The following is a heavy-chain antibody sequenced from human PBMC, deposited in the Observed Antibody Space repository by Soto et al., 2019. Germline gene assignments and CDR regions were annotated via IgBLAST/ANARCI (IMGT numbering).Heavy chain of an antibody. D-gene: IGHD2-2*01. Sequence: GGSLRLSCAASGFTFSNYAMHWVRQAPGKGLEWVAIISFDGSNRFYRDSVKGRVTITRDTSASTAYMELSSLRSEDTAVYYCARDGGGVPPRRQYIKPTRQTYNWFDPWGQGTLVTVSS. J-gene: IGHJ5*02. V-gene: IGHV3-30*03. CDR3: ARDGGGVPPRRQYIKPTRQTYNWFDP. CDR1: GFTFSNYA. CDR2: ISFDGSNR.